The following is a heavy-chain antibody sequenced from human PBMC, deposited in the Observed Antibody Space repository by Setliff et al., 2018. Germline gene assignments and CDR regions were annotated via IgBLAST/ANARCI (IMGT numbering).Heavy chain of an antibody. J-gene: IGHJ4*02. D-gene: IGHD2-15*01. CDR1: DDSTRNNNYF. V-gene: IGHV4-30-4*08. CDR2: MYHNGDT. CDR3: ARGTYANSWARFDF. Sequence: SETLSLTCAVSDDSTRNNNYFWAWIRQPPGKGLEWIGFMYHNGDTHYSPSLKSRVSLSADTSKRQVSLKLNTATAADTAVYYCARGTYANSWARFDFWGRGTLVTVSS.